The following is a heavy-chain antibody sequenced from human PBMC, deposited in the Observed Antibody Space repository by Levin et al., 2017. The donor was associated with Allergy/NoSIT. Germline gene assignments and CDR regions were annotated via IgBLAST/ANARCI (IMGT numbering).Heavy chain of an antibody. Sequence: GESLKISCAASGFTFSSYGMHWVRQAPGKGLEWVAVIWYDGSNKYYADSVKGRFTISRDNSKNTLYLQMNSLRAEDTAVYYCARESVAGNEYYFDYWGQGTLVTVSS. CDR2: IWYDGSNK. D-gene: IGHD6-19*01. CDR1: GFTFSSYG. J-gene: IGHJ4*02. V-gene: IGHV3-33*01. CDR3: ARESVAGNEYYFDY.